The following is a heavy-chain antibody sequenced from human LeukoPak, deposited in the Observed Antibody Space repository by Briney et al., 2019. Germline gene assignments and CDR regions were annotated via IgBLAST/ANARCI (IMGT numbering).Heavy chain of an antibody. J-gene: IGHJ4*02. CDR1: GFTVSSNY. CDR2: IYSGGST. D-gene: IGHD2-8*01. V-gene: IGHV3-66*01. CDR3: ARESYCSNGVCYRTYYFDY. Sequence: GGSLRLSCEASGFTVSSNYMSWVRQAPGKGLEWVSVIYSGGSTYYADSVKGRFTVSRDNSKNTLYLQMNSLRAEDTAVYYCARESYCSNGVCYRTYYFDYWGQGTLVTVSS.